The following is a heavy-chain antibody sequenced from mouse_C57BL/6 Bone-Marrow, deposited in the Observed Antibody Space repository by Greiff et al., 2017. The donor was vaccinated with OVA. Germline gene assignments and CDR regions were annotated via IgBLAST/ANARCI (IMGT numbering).Heavy chain of an antibody. CDR1: GYTFTSSG. Sequence: QVQLKESGAELARPGASVKLSCKASGYTFTSSGISWVKQRTGQGLEWIGEFYPSRGSTYYNEKFKGKATLTADKSFSTAYMELRSLTSEDSAVYFCADDYGSCPFDYWGQGTTLTVSS. CDR3: ADDYGSCPFDY. J-gene: IGHJ2*01. CDR2: FYPSRGST. V-gene: IGHV1-81*01. D-gene: IGHD1-1*01.